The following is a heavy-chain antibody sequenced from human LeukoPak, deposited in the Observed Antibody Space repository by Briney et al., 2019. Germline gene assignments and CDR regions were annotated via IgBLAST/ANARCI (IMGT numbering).Heavy chain of an antibody. V-gene: IGHV5-51*01. CDR3: ARHRATRDSGSYYSRTLSYYYYYGMDV. Sequence: PGESLKISCKGSGYSFTSYWIGWVRQMPGKGLKWMGIIYPGDSDTGSSPSFQGQVTISADKSISTAYLQWSSLKASDTAMYYCARHRATRDSGSYYSRTLSYYYYYGMDVWGQGTTVTVSS. CDR2: IYPGDSDT. D-gene: IGHD1-26*01. J-gene: IGHJ6*02. CDR1: GYSFTSYW.